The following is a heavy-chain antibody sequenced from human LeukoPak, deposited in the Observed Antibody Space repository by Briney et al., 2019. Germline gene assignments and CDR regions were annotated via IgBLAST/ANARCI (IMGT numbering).Heavy chain of an antibody. V-gene: IGHV3-23*01. J-gene: IGHJ4*02. CDR3: AKAPPAPITMIVVVIGGYDY. CDR2: ISGSGGST. Sequence: GGSLRLSCAASGFTFSSYAMSWVRQAPGKGLEWVSAISGSGGSTYYADSVKGRFTISRDNSKNTLYLQMNSLRAEDTAVYYCAKAPPAPITMIVVVIGGYDYWGQGTLVTVSS. D-gene: IGHD3-22*01. CDR1: GFTFSSYA.